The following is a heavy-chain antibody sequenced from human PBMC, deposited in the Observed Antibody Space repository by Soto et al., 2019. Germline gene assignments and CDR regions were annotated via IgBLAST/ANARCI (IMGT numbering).Heavy chain of an antibody. Sequence: QLHLVQSGAVVKKPGASVTVSCSASGYPVTAYYMHWVRQAPGRGLEWMGGINPATGAAKYTQTCQGRVTMTRDTSTRTVFMELSGLTTGDPARFYCARGGGVGVAGSAAFDMWGQGTLVTVSS. J-gene: IGHJ3*02. CDR1: GYPVTAYY. V-gene: IGHV1-2*02. CDR3: ARGGGVGVAGSAAFDM. D-gene: IGHD3-3*01. CDR2: INPATGAA.